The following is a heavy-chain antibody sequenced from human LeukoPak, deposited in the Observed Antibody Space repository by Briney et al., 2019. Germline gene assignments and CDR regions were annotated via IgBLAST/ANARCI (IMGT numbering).Heavy chain of an antibody. J-gene: IGHJ4*02. D-gene: IGHD3-3*01. Sequence: SETLSLTCTVSGGSISSYYWSWIRQPPGKGLEWIGYIYYSGSTNYNPSLKSRVTISVDTSKNQFSLKLSSVTAADTAVYYCAKDRSTIFGELYYFDYWGQGTLVTVSS. CDR1: GGSISSYY. V-gene: IGHV4-59*01. CDR3: AKDRSTIFGELYYFDY. CDR2: IYYSGST.